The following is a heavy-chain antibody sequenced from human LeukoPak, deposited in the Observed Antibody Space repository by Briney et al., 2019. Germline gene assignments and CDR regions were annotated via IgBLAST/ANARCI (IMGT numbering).Heavy chain of an antibody. J-gene: IGHJ4*02. CDR3: VRDFRFLDDY. Sequence: GGSLRLSCVASGFTFNNYWMDWVRQAPGKGLEWVANIKQDGTEKYSVDSVKGRFTISRDNAKNSLYLQMNSVRAEDTAVYYCVRDFRFLDDYWGQGTLVSVSS. CDR1: GFTFNNYW. D-gene: IGHD3-3*01. CDR2: IKQDGTEK. V-gene: IGHV3-7*01.